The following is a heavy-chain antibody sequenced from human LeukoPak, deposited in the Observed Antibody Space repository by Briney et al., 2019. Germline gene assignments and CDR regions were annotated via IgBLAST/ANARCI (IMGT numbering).Heavy chain of an antibody. CDR2: INWNGGST. J-gene: IGHJ2*01. CDR3: ARTWAHYYYFDL. V-gene: IGHV3-20*04. CDR1: GFTLDEYG. Sequence: GGSLRLSCAASGFTLDEYGMSWVRQVPGKGLEWVSGINWNGGSTGYADSVKGRFTISRDNAKNSLYLQMNSLRAGDTALYYCARTWAHYYYFDLWGRGTLVTVSS. D-gene: IGHD7-27*01.